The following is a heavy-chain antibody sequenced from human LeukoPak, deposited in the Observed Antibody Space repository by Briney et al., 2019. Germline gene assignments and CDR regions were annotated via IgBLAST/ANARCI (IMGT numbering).Heavy chain of an antibody. J-gene: IGHJ6*02. CDR2: IYYSGST. CDR1: GGSISSYY. D-gene: IGHD4-17*01. Sequence: PSETLSLTCTVSGGSISSYYWSWIRQHPGKGLEWIGYIYYSGSTYYNPSLKSRVTISVDTSKNQFSLKLSSVTAADMAVYYCARDYGDVDYYYGMDVWGQGTTVTVSS. V-gene: IGHV4-59*06. CDR3: ARDYGDVDYYYGMDV.